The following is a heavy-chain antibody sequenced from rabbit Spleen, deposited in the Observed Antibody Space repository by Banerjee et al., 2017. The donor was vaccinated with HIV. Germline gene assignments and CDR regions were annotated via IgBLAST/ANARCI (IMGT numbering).Heavy chain of an antibody. D-gene: IGHD8-1*01. J-gene: IGHJ3*01. CDR1: GFSFSNKA. CDR2: INAVTGKA. Sequence: QEQLVESGGDLVKPGTSLTLTCKASGFSFSNKAVMCWVRQAPGKGLEWIACINAVTGKAVYASWVNGRFTISRSTSLNTVTLQMTSLTAADTATYFCARDGVGGSYFALWGQGTLVTVS. CDR3: ARDGVGGSYFAL. V-gene: IGHV1S47*01.